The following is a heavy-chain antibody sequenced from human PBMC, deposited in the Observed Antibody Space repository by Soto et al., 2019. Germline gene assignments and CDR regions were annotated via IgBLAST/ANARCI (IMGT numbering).Heavy chain of an antibody. CDR3: AKGGGSCCFDC. V-gene: IGHV3-23*01. J-gene: IGHJ4*02. CDR1: GFTFSTYA. CDR2: ISGSGGNST. D-gene: IGHD2-15*01. Sequence: EVQLLESGGGLVQPGGSLRLSCAASGFTFSTYAMSWVRQAPGKGLEWVSAISGSGGNSTFYGDSVKGRFIISRDNSKNTLYLQMNSLGAEDTAVYYCAKGGGSCCFDCWGQGTLVTVSS.